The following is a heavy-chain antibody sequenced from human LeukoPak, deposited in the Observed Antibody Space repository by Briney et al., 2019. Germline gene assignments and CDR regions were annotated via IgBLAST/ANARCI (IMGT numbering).Heavy chain of an antibody. CDR1: GGSISSGGYY. Sequence: SETLSLTCTVSGGSISSGGYYWSWIRQHPGKGLEWIGYIYYSGSTYYNPSLKSRVTLSVDTSKNQFSLKLSSVTAADTAVYYCARVGGYDKSGHYYYYYMDVWGKGTTVTVSS. D-gene: IGHD5-12*01. CDR2: IYYSGST. V-gene: IGHV4-31*03. CDR3: ARVGGYDKSGHYYYYYMDV. J-gene: IGHJ6*03.